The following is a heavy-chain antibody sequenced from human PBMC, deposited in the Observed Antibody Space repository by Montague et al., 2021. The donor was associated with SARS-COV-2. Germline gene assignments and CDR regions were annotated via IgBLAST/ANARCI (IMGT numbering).Heavy chain of an antibody. J-gene: IGHJ4*02. CDR1: GFIFSDYA. CDR3: VTCIRNHIDY. V-gene: IGHV3-23*01. D-gene: IGHD1-14*01. CDR2: IDYHDGVNK. Sequence: SLRLSCAASGFIFSDYAMNWVRQAPGKGLEWVSTIDYHDGVNKNYAESVEGRFTTSRDNSRKTVYLQMNNLTATDAAVYFCVTCIRNHIDYWGQGTPVTVSS.